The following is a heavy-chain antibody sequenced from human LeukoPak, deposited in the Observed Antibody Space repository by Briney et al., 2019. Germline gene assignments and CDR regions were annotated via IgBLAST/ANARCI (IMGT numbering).Heavy chain of an antibody. CDR3: ARHPAVYYYDSSGYYYY. V-gene: IGHV4-39*01. Sequence: SETLSLTCTVSGGSISSSSYCWGWIRQPPGKGLEWIGSIYYSGSTYYNPSLKSRVTISVDTSKNQFSLKLSSVTAADTAVYYCARHPAVYYYDSSGYYYYWGQGTLVTVSS. J-gene: IGHJ4*02. CDR2: IYYSGST. D-gene: IGHD3-22*01. CDR1: GGSISSSSYC.